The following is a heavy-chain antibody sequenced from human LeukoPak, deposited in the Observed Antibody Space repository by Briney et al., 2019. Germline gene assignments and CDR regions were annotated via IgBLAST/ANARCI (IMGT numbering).Heavy chain of an antibody. CDR3: ASQYDSPA. CDR2: ISYDGSNK. J-gene: IGHJ4*02. Sequence: PGGSLRLSCAASGFTFSSYAMHWVRQAPGKGLEWVAVISYDGSNKYYADSVKCRFTISRDNAKNSLYLQMNSLRAEDTAVYYCASQYDSPAWGQGTLVTVSA. D-gene: IGHD3-22*01. CDR1: GFTFSSYA. V-gene: IGHV3-30*04.